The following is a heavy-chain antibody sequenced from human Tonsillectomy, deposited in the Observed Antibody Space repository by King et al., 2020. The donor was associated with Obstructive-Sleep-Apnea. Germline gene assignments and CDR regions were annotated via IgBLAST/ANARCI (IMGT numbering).Heavy chain of an antibody. D-gene: IGHD3-22*01. Sequence: VQLVESGGGLVQPGGSLRLSCAASGFTFSSYDMHWVRQATGKGLEWVSAIGTAGDPYYPGSVKGRFTISRENAKNSLYLQMNSRRAGDTAVYYCASGSYYYDSSGAFDIWGQGTMVTVSS. J-gene: IGHJ3*02. V-gene: IGHV3-13*05. CDR3: ASGSYYYDSSGAFDI. CDR1: GFTFSSYD. CDR2: IGTAGDP.